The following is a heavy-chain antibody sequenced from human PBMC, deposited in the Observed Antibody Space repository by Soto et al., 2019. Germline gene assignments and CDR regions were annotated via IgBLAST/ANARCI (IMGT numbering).Heavy chain of an antibody. D-gene: IGHD2-15*01. J-gene: IGHJ4*02. V-gene: IGHV3-53*01. CDR2: IYSGGST. CDR1: GFTVSSNY. Sequence: GGGLIQPGGSLRLSCAASGFTVSSNYMSWVRQAPGKGLEWVSVIYSGGSTYYADSVKGRFTISRDNSKNTLYLQMNSLRAEDTAVYYCARDSCSGGSCYSAPGSDYWGQGTLVTVSS. CDR3: ARDSCSGGSCYSAPGSDY.